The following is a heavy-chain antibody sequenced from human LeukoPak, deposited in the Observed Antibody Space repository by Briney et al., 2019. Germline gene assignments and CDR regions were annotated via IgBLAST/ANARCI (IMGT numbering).Heavy chain of an antibody. CDR3: ARRVRAGSSHFDY. J-gene: IGHJ4*02. Sequence: ASVKVSCKASGYTFSGYYIHWVRQAPGQGLEWMGWINPNSGGTNYAQKFQGRVTMTRDTSISTAYMELSRLRSDDTAVYYCARRVRAGSSHFDYWGQGTLVTVSS. D-gene: IGHD1-26*01. CDR1: GYTFSGYY. V-gene: IGHV1-2*02. CDR2: INPNSGGT.